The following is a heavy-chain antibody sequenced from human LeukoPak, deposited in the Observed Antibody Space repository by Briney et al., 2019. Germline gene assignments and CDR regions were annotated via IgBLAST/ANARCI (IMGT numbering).Heavy chain of an antibody. CDR2: ISYDGSIK. J-gene: IGHJ6*03. D-gene: IGHD3-22*01. Sequence: GRSLRLSCAASGFTFSSYAMHWVRQAPGKGLEWVAVISYDGSIKYYADSVKGRFTISRDNSKNTLYLQMNSLRAEDTAVYYCARVSDTMIGFVAYYYYYMDVWGKGTTVTVSS. CDR3: ARVSDTMIGFVAYYYYYMDV. V-gene: IGHV3-30*04. CDR1: GFTFSSYA.